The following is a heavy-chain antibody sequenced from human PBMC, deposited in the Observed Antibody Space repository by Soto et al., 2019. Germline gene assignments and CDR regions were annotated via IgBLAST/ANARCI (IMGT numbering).Heavy chain of an antibody. D-gene: IGHD6-6*01. CDR1: GGTFSSYA. CDR3: AAEYSRFKGEVS. Sequence: QVQLVQSGAEVKKPGSSVKVSCKASGGTFSSYAISWVRQAPGQGLEWMGGIIPIFGTASYAQKFQGRVRITADESTSTAYMELSSLRSEDTAVYYCAAEYSRFKGEVSWGEGSLVTVSS. J-gene: IGHJ4*02. V-gene: IGHV1-69*01. CDR2: IIPIFGTA.